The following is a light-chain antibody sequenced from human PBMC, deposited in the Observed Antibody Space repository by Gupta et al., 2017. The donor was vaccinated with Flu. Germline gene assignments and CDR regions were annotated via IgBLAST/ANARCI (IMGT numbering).Light chain of an antibody. J-gene: IGLJ3*02. CDR1: NIGGRS. CDR2: DDS. Sequence: SYVVTQPPSLSVAPGQTARITRGGNNIGGRSVHWYQQKPGQAPVLVVYDDSDRPSGIPERISGSNSGNTATLTISGVEAGDEADYYCQVWDSGSDPWVFGGGTKLTVL. CDR3: QVWDSGSDPWV. V-gene: IGLV3-21*02.